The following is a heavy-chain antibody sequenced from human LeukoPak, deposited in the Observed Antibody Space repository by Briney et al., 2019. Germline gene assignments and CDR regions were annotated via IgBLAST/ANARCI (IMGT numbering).Heavy chain of an antibody. CDR1: GYTFTKHG. Sequence: ASVKVSCKAFGYTFTKHGISWVRQAPGQGLEWMGRISGYNGDTNYAQNFQGRVTLTTDTSTSTAYMELRSLRSDDTAVYYCAILSYFDYWGQGTLVTVSS. CDR2: ISGYNGDT. V-gene: IGHV1-18*01. CDR3: AILSYFDY. J-gene: IGHJ4*02.